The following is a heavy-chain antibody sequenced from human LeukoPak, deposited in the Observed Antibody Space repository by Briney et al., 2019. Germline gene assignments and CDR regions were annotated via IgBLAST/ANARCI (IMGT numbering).Heavy chain of an antibody. CDR3: ARGRRYRSSWYYYYYYMDV. J-gene: IGHJ6*03. V-gene: IGHV3-74*01. D-gene: IGHD6-13*01. CDR1: GFTFSSYW. Sequence: GGSLRLSCAASGFTFSSYWMHWVRQAPGKGLVWVSRINSDGSSTSYADSVKGRFTISRDNAKNTLYLQMNSLRAEDTAVYYCARGRRYRSSWYYYYYYMDVWGKGTTVTVSS. CDR2: INSDGSST.